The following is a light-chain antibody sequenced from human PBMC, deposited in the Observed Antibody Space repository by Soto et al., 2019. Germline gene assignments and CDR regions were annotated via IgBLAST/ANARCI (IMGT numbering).Light chain of an antibody. CDR2: DAS. CDR3: LQRRDWPPIT. Sequence: EIVLTQSPATLSLSQGERATLSCRVSQSVDRYLAWYQQKPGQAPRLIISDASNRAAGIPARFSGSGSGTDFTLTISSLEPEDFAVYYWLQRRDWPPITFGQVTRLEIK. CDR1: QSVDRY. V-gene: IGKV3-11*01. J-gene: IGKJ5*01.